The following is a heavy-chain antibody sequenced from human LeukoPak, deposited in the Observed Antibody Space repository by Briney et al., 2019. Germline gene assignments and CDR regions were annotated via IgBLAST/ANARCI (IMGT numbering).Heavy chain of an antibody. CDR1: GFTFDDYG. CDR2: INWNCGST. CDR3: ATSSGRAMVFNF. V-gene: IGHV3-20*04. Sequence: GGSLRLSCAASGFTFDDYGMIWVRQAPGKGLEWVSGINWNCGSTGDADSVKGRFTISRDNAKNSLYLQMNSLRADDTAVYYCATSSGRAMVFNFWGQGTIDPVSS. D-gene: IGHD5-18*01. J-gene: IGHJ4*02.